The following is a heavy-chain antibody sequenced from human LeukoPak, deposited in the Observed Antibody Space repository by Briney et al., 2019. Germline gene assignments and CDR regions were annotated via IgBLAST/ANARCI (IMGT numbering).Heavy chain of an antibody. CDR2: ISGGGIRT. Sequence: GGSLRLSCAASGFTFSSYGMAWVRQAPRKGLEWVSDISGGGIRTDYADSVKGRFTISSDNSKNTLYLQMNSLRDEDTAVYYCAKDSHWILFDDWGQGTLVTVSS. V-gene: IGHV3-23*01. D-gene: IGHD2-2*03. CDR3: AKDSHWILFDD. J-gene: IGHJ4*02. CDR1: GFTFSSYG.